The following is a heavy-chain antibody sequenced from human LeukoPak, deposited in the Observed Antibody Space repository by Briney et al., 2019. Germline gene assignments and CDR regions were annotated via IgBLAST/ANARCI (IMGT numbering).Heavy chain of an antibody. CDR2: ISSSDTTI. V-gene: IGHV3-48*03. CDR1: GFTFSSYE. D-gene: IGHD3-16*01. CDR3: ARIHNLGVLAHFDY. J-gene: IGHJ4*02. Sequence: GGSLRLSCAASGFTFSSYEMTWVRQAPGKGLEWVSNISSSDTTIHYADFVKGRFTISRDNARNSLYLQMNSLRAEDTAVYYCARIHNLGVLAHFDYWGQGTLVTVSS.